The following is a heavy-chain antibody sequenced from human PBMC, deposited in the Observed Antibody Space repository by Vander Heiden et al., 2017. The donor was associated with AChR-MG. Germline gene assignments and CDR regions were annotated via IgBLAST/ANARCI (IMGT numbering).Heavy chain of an antibody. CDR1: GGSFSGYY. CDR2: INHSGST. CDR3: ARGYPGPFDY. Sequence: QVQLQQWGAGLLKPSETLSLTCAVYGGSFSGYYWSWIRQPPGKGLEWIGEINHSGSTNYNPSLKSRVTISVDTSKNQFSLKLSSVTAADTAVYYCARGYPGPFDYWGQGTLVTVSS. V-gene: IGHV4-34*01. D-gene: IGHD2-2*02. J-gene: IGHJ4*02.